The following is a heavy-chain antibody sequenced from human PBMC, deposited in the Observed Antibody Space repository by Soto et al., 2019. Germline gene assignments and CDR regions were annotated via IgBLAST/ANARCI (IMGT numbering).Heavy chain of an antibody. D-gene: IGHD3-10*01. CDR1: GFTFSTYD. J-gene: IGHJ4*02. CDR3: EKRNLYGSGTHDY. Sequence: EVQLLESGGGLVQPGGSLRLSCAASGFTFSTYDMSWVRQAPGKGLEWVSGISGSGGKTDYADSVKGRFTISRDNSKNTLDRQMNSLGAEDTAVYYCEKRNLYGSGTHDYWGPGSLVTVSP. CDR2: ISGSGGKT. V-gene: IGHV3-23*01.